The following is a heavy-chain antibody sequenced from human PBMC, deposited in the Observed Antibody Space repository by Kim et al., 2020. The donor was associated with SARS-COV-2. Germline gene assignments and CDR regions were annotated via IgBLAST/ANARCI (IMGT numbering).Heavy chain of an antibody. J-gene: IGHJ4*02. V-gene: IGHV3-21*01. CDR2: ISSSSSYI. Sequence: GGSLRLSCAASGFTFSSYSMNWVRQAPGKGLEWVSSISSSSSYIYYADSVKGRFTISRDNAKNSLYLQMNSLRAEDTAVYYCARVGPCGGSCYPSYAIAEFDYWGQGTLVTVSS. D-gene: IGHD2-21*02. CDR3: ARVGPCGGSCYPSYAIAEFDY. CDR1: GFTFSSYS.